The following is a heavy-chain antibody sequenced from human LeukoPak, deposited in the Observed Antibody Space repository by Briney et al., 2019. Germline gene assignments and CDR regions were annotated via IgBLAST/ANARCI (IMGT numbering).Heavy chain of an antibody. V-gene: IGHV4-61*02. Sequence: PSETLSLTCTVSGGSISSGSYYWSWIRQPAGKGLEWIGRIYTSGSTNYNPSLKSRVTISVDTSKNQFSLKLSSVTAADTAVYYCASTRPYCSGGSCFNDAFDIWGQGTMVTVSS. CDR1: GGSISSGSYY. CDR3: ASTRPYCSGGSCFNDAFDI. CDR2: IYTSGST. J-gene: IGHJ3*02. D-gene: IGHD2-15*01.